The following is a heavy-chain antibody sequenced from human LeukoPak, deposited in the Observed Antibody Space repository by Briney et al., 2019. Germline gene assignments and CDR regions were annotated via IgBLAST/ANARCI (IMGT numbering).Heavy chain of an antibody. V-gene: IGHV1-69*13. CDR1: GGTFSSYA. Sequence: SVKVSCKASGGTFSSYAISWVRQAPGQGLEWMGGIIPIFGTANYAQKFQGRVTITADESTSTAYMGLSSLRSEDTAVYYCSLGYCSSTSCYGIHYYYYYGMDVWGQGTTVAVSS. CDR2: IIPIFGTA. J-gene: IGHJ6*02. CDR3: SLGYCSSTSCYGIHYYYYYGMDV. D-gene: IGHD2-2*01.